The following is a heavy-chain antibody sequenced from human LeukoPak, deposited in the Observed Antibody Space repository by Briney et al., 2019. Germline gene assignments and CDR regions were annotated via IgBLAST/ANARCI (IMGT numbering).Heavy chain of an antibody. J-gene: IGHJ4*02. CDR3: ASSPVAVAKYYFDY. Sequence: PSETLSLTCTVSGGSISSYYWSWIRQPPGKGLEWIGEINHSGSTNYNPSLKSRVTISVDTSKNQFSLKLSSVTAADTAVYYCASSPVAVAKYYFDYWGQGTLVTVSS. CDR2: INHSGST. V-gene: IGHV4-34*01. CDR1: GGSISSYY. D-gene: IGHD6-19*01.